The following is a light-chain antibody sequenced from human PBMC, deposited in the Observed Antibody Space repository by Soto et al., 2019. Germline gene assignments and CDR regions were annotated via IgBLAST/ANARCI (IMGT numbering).Light chain of an antibody. Sequence: EIVLTQSPGTLSLSPGERATLSCRTSQSVTSFSLAWYQQKPGQAPRLLIYGTSGRATGIPDRFSGSGSGTDFTLTISRLEPGDFAVYFCQQYGSSPRAFGGGTKVEI. CDR2: GTS. CDR3: QQYGSSPRA. J-gene: IGKJ4*01. V-gene: IGKV3-20*01. CDR1: QSVTSFS.